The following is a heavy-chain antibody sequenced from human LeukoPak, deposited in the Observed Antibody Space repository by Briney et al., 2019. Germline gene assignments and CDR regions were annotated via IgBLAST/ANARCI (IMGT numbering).Heavy chain of an antibody. D-gene: IGHD1-7*01. CDR3: ARRDGTTVYWYFDL. Sequence: GESLKISCKASGDSFPSQWIAWVRQMPGRGLEWMGIINPDDSDIRYNPFFQGQVTISADRSLNTAYLQWSSLKASDTAMYYCARRDGTTVYWYFDLWGRGTLVTVSS. CDR2: INPDDSDI. J-gene: IGHJ2*01. CDR1: GDSFPSQW. V-gene: IGHV5-51*01.